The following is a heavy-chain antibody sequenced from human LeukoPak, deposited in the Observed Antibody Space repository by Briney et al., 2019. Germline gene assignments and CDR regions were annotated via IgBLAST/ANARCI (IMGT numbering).Heavy chain of an antibody. V-gene: IGHV1-2*02. CDR1: GYTFTGYY. CDR3: ARAILERLRTWFDP. J-gene: IGHJ5*02. CDR2: INPNSGGT. D-gene: IGHD1-1*01. Sequence: GASVKVSCKASGYTFTGYYMHWVRQAPGQGLEWMGWINPNSGGTNYAQKFQGRVTMTRDTSISTAYMELSRLRSDDTAVYYCARAILERLRTWFDPWGQGTLVTVSS.